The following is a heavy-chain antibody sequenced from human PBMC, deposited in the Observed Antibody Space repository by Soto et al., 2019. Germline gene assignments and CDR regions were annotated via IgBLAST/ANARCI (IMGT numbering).Heavy chain of an antibody. Sequence: SETLSLTCAVYGGSFSGYYWSWIRQPPGKGLEWIGEINHSGSTNYNPSLKSRVTISVDTSKNQFSLKLSSVTAADTAVYYCARGVRDYDFWSGYYIGYFDYWGQGTLVTVSS. V-gene: IGHV4-34*01. D-gene: IGHD3-3*01. CDR3: ARGVRDYDFWSGYYIGYFDY. CDR2: INHSGST. J-gene: IGHJ4*02. CDR1: GGSFSGYY.